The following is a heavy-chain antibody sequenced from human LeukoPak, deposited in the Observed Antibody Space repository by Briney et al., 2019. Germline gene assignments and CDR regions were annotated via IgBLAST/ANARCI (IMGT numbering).Heavy chain of an antibody. CDR3: ARTASRAFDI. V-gene: IGHV3-21*01. CDR2: ISSSSSYI. D-gene: IGHD5-18*01. Sequence: GGSQRLSCAASGFTFSSYSMNWVRQAPGKGLEWVSSISSSSSYIYYADSVKGRFTISRDNAKDSLDLQVNSLRAEDTAVYYCARTASRAFDIWGQGTMVTVSS. J-gene: IGHJ3*02. CDR1: GFTFSSYS.